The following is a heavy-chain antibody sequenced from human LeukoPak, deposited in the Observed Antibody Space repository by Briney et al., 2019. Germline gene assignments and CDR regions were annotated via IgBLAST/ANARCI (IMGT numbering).Heavy chain of an antibody. CDR3: AKDIGFRYNSSWYALDY. Sequence: GGSLRLSCAASGFTFDDYAMHWVRQVPGKGLEWVSGISWNSGSIGYADSVKGRFTISRDNAKNSLYLQMNSLRAEDTALYYCAKDIGFRYNSSWYALDYWGQGTLVTVSS. CDR2: ISWNSGSI. V-gene: IGHV3-9*01. D-gene: IGHD6-13*01. CDR1: GFTFDDYA. J-gene: IGHJ4*02.